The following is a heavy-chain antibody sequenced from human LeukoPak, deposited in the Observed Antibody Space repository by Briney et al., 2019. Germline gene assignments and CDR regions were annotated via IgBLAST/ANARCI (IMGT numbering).Heavy chain of an antibody. V-gene: IGHV4-59*01. CDR3: ASYSRRGIFYSSSSYFAY. Sequence: SETLSLSCAVSGGSISSYYWRWVRQPPGKGLEWVGDIYYGGSTNYNPSLKSRVTISVYTSKSQCSLKLSSVNAADTAVYYCASYSRRGIFYSSSSYFAYWGQGTLVTVSS. J-gene: IGHJ4*02. CDR1: GGSISSYY. D-gene: IGHD6-13*01. CDR2: IYYGGST.